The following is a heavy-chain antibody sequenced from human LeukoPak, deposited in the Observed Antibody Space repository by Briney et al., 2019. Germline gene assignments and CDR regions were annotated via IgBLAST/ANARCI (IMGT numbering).Heavy chain of an antibody. CDR3: ARSSYSSSSSV. CDR2: INSDGSEG. CDR1: GFTFSGFW. J-gene: IGHJ3*01. D-gene: IGHD6-6*01. V-gene: IGHV3-7*03. Sequence: PGGSLRLSCAVSGFTFSGFWMSWSRQAPGKGLEWVASINSDGSEGYYADVVKGRFTISRDNAKNSLYLQINSLRAEDTAVYYCARSSYSSSSSVWGQGKMVTVSS.